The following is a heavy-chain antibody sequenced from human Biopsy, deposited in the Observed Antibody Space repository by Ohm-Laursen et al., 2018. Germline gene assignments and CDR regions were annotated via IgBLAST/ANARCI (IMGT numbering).Heavy chain of an antibody. Sequence: GSLRLSCTASGFTVSDNHISWIRQAPGKGLQWVSLIYSDDNTYYADSVKGRFTISRDIPRNTLYLQMNSLRAEDTAVYYCARGPGKLWSGYYTWGQGSLVSVSS. CDR2: IYSDDNT. D-gene: IGHD3-3*01. CDR1: GFTVSDNH. J-gene: IGHJ5*02. V-gene: IGHV3-53*01. CDR3: ARGPGKLWSGYYT.